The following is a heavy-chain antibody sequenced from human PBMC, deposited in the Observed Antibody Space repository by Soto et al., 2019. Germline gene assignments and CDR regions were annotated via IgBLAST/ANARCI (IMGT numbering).Heavy chain of an antibody. CDR1: GGSISSYY. D-gene: IGHD3-10*01. V-gene: IGHV4-59*01. CDR2: IYYSGST. J-gene: IGHJ4*02. Sequence: PSETLSLTCTVSGGSISSYYWSWIRQPPGKGLEWIGYIYYSGSTNYNPSLKSRVTISVDTSKNQFSLKLSSVTAADTAVYYCARGQRSGWGIYYAYALDYGGQETLVTVPS. CDR3: ARGQRSGWGIYYAYALDY.